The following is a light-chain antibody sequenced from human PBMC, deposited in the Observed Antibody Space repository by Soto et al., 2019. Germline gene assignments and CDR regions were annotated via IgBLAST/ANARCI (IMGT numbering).Light chain of an antibody. CDR1: QSINSRY. Sequence: EIVLTQSTGTLSLSPGERATLSCRASQSINSRYLAWYQQKPGQAPRLLIFGASSRATGIPDRFSGSGAGTDFTLTIRRLEPEDFAVYYCQQFGSSPGFTFGPGTKVDIK. J-gene: IGKJ3*01. CDR2: GAS. CDR3: QQFGSSPGFT. V-gene: IGKV3-20*01.